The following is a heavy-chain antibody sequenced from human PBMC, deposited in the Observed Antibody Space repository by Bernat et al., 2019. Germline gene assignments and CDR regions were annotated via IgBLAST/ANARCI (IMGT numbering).Heavy chain of an antibody. Sequence: QVQLVESGGGVVQPGRSLRLSCAASGFTFSCYGMHWVRQAPGKGLEWVAVIWYDGSNKYYADSVKGRFTISRDNSKNTLYLQMNSLRAEDTAVYYCARDLCSGGSCYSWAGWFDPWGQGTLVTVSS. J-gene: IGHJ5*02. CDR1: GFTFSCYG. D-gene: IGHD2-15*01. CDR2: IWYDGSNK. CDR3: ARDLCSGGSCYSWAGWFDP. V-gene: IGHV3-33*01.